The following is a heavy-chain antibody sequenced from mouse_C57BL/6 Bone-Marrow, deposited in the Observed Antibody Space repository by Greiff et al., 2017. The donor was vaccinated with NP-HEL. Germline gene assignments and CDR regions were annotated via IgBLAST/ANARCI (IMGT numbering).Heavy chain of an antibody. CDR2: ISYDGSN. CDR3: ARGRYYGPDY. J-gene: IGHJ2*01. Sequence: VQLQQSGPGLVKPSQSLSLTCSVTGYSITSGYYWNWIRQFPGNKLEWMGYISYDGSNNYNPSLKNRISITRDTSKNQFFLKLNSVTTEDTATYYCARGRYYGPDYWGQGTTLTVSS. D-gene: IGHD1-1*01. CDR1: GYSITSGYY. V-gene: IGHV3-6*01.